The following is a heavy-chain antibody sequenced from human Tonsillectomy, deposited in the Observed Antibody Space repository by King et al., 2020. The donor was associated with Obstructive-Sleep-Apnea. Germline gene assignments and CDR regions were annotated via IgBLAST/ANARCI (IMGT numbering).Heavy chain of an antibody. Sequence: VQLQESGPGLVKPSQTLSLTCTVSGGSISSGDYYWSWIRQSPGQGLECIGPIYYSGSTYYNPSLQSRVTISVDTSKNQFSLKLSSVTVADTAVYYCARERYGSSWYDYWGQGTLVTVSS. CDR2: IYYSGST. CDR1: GGSISSGDYY. D-gene: IGHD6-13*01. V-gene: IGHV4-30-4*01. CDR3: ARERYGSSWYDY. J-gene: IGHJ4*02.